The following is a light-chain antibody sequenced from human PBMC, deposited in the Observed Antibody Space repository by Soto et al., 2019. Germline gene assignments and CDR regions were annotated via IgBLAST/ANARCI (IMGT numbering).Light chain of an antibody. V-gene: IGLV2-14*01. Sequence: QSALTQPASVSGSPGQSITISCTGTSSDVGGYNYVSWYQHHPGKAPKLMIYEVSNRPSGVSNRFSGSKSGNTASLSISELQAEDEADYYCSSYTTSYTQVFGGGTKLTVL. CDR3: SSYTTSYTQV. J-gene: IGLJ3*02. CDR2: EVS. CDR1: SSDVGGYNY.